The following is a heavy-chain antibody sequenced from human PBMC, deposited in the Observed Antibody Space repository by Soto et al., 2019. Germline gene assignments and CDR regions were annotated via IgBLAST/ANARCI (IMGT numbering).Heavy chain of an antibody. CDR3: AREGGVLRFLEWLSVGAFDM. CDR2: INTTTGDI. CDR1: GFTFNYYN. V-gene: IGHV3-21*01. J-gene: IGHJ3*02. D-gene: IGHD3-3*01. Sequence: EVQLVESGGGLVKPGGSLRLSCAASGFTFNYYNMNWVRQAPGKGLEWVASINTTTGDINYADSVKGRFTISKDNAKNSLYLKMNSLRAEDTAVYYCAREGGVLRFLEWLSVGAFDMWGPGTMVTVSS.